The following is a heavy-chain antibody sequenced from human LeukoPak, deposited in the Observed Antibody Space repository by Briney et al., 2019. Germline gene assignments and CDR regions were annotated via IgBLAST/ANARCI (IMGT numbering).Heavy chain of an antibody. Sequence: HAGGSLRLSCAVSGFSFSTYGMHWVRQAPGKGLEWVALIWNAGTNTYYADSVKGRFTISRDNSKNTLYLQMNSLRAEDTAVYYCVGDTPPGGDYYLDYWGQGTLVIVFS. V-gene: IGHV3-33*01. J-gene: IGHJ4*02. CDR2: IWNAGTNT. D-gene: IGHD3-16*01. CDR1: GFSFSTYG. CDR3: VGDTPPGGDYYLDY.